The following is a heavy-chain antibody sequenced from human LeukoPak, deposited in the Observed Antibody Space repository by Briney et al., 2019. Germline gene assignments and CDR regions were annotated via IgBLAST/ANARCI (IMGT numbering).Heavy chain of an antibody. CDR2: INNSGYT. V-gene: IGHV4-59*01. CDR3: ARGRSSYYDSGGYYYLVY. CDR1: GGSISSYY. J-gene: IGHJ4*02. Sequence: SETLSLACTVSGGSISSYYWSWIRQPPGKGLEWIGNINNSGYTNNNPSLKSRVTISVDTFKNQFSLKLSSVTAADTAVYYCARGRSSYYDSGGYYYLVYWGQGTLVTVSS. D-gene: IGHD3-22*01.